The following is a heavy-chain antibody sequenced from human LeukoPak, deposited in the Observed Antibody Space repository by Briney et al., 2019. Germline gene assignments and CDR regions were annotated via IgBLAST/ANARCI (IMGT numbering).Heavy chain of an antibody. V-gene: IGHV3-53*01. J-gene: IGHJ5*02. CDR3: ARDAPQVPAAGVLAS. CDR1: GFTVSDNY. D-gene: IGHD6-13*01. CDR2: MYSGGDT. Sequence: GGSLRLSCAASGFTVSDNYMSWVRQAPGKGLEWVSAMYSGGDTYYVDSVKGRFTFSRDISKNTLYLQMNGLRTEDTAMYYCARDAPQVPAAGVLASWGQGTLVTVSS.